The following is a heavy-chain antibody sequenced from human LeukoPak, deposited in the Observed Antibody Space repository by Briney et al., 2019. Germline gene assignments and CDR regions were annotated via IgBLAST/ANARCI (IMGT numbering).Heavy chain of an antibody. D-gene: IGHD3-3*01. CDR1: GFTFSSYS. Sequence: PGGSLRLSCAASGFTFSSYSMNWVRQAPGKGLEWVSSISSSSSYIYYADSVKDRFTISRDNAKNSLYLQMNSLRAEDTAVYYCARGGFGVVTYDYWGQGTLVTVSS. CDR2: ISSSSSYI. V-gene: IGHV3-21*01. J-gene: IGHJ4*02. CDR3: ARGGFGVVTYDY.